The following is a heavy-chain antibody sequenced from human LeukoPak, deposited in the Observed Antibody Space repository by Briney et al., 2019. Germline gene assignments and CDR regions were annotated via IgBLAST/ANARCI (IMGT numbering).Heavy chain of an antibody. Sequence: SETLSLTCTVSGGSITGYYWSWIRQPPRKRLEWIGYINYNGNSKYNPSLTSRITMSVDTSRNQFSLKLSSVTAADTAVYFCARHLYPGYGSTNYDGAFFDYWGQGTPVTVSS. CDR1: GGSITGYY. CDR2: INYNGNS. D-gene: IGHD4-23*01. V-gene: IGHV4-59*08. CDR3: ARHLYPGYGSTNYDGAFFDY. J-gene: IGHJ4*02.